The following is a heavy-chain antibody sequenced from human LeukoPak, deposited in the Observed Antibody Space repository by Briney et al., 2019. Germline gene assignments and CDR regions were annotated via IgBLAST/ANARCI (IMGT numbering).Heavy chain of an antibody. J-gene: IGHJ4*02. Sequence: PGASLRLSCAASGFIFSNYAMSWVRQAPGKGLEWVSSISTSSSYIYYVDSVKGRFTISRDNAKNSLYLQMNSLRVEDTAVYYCARAPASDYWGQGTLVTVSS. CDR3: ARAPASDY. CDR2: ISTSSSYI. CDR1: GFIFSNYA. V-gene: IGHV3-21*01.